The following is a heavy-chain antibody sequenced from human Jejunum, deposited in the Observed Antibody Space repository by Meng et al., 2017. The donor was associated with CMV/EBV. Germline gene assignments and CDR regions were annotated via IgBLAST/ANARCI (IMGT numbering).Heavy chain of an antibody. CDR3: ARQDYFGSGTYHHWFDP. J-gene: IGHJ5*02. V-gene: IGHV5-51*01. CDR1: FNNYW. CDR2: ILPSNSDT. Sequence: FNNYWIGWVRQLPGTGLEWMGIILPSNSDTRYSPSFEGQVTMSADKSSSTAYLEWSSLQASDSGMYYCARQDYFGSGTYHHWFDPWGPGTLVTVSS. D-gene: IGHD3-10*01.